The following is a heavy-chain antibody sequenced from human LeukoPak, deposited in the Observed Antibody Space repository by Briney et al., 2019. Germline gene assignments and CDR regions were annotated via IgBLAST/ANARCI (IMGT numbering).Heavy chain of an antibody. Sequence: GGSLRLSCAASGFTFSSYSMNWARQAPGKGREWVSAISGSGGSIYYADSVKGRFTISRDNSKNTLYLQMNSLRAEDTAVYYCAKDLDYGDYPTYFDYWGQGTLVTVSS. V-gene: IGHV3-23*01. CDR2: ISGSGGSI. D-gene: IGHD4-17*01. CDR3: AKDLDYGDYPTYFDY. CDR1: GFTFSSYS. J-gene: IGHJ4*02.